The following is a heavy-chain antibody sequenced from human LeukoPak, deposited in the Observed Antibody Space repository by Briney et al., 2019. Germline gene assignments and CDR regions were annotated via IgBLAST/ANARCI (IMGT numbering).Heavy chain of an antibody. CDR2: IDWNGGST. CDR3: ARKGGKYYGGLDY. Sequence: GGSLRLSCAASGFTFDDYGMSWVRHFSGKGLEWVSGIDWNGGSTGYADSVKGRFTISRDNAKNSLYLQMNNLRPEDTALYYCARKGGKYYGGLDYWGQGTLVTVSS. CDR1: GFTFDDYG. J-gene: IGHJ4*02. D-gene: IGHD4-23*01. V-gene: IGHV3-20*04.